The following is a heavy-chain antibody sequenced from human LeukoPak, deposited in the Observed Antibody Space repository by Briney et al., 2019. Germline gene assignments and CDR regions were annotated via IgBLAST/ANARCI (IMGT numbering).Heavy chain of an antibody. CDR2: ITCRSSYI. CDR3: ARDRSDRLAVAGTSAFDY. D-gene: IGHD6-19*01. CDR1: GFTFSSYS. Sequence: PGGALRLSCAASGFTFSSYSMNWVRQAPGKGLEWVSSITCRSSYIYYADSVKGRFTISRDNAKNSLYLQMNSLRAEDTAVYYCARDRSDRLAVAGTSAFDYWGQGTLVTVS. J-gene: IGHJ4*02. V-gene: IGHV3-21*01.